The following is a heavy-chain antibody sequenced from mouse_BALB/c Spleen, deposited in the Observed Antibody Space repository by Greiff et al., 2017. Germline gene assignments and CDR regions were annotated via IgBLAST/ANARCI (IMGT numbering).Heavy chain of an antibody. CDR1: GYTFTSYW. J-gene: IGHJ2*01. V-gene: IGHV1-59*01. Sequence: VQLQQPGAELVKPGASVKMSCKASGYTFTSYWMHWVKQRPGQGLEWLGVIDPSDSYTSYNQKFKGKATLTVDTSSSTAYMQLSSLTSEDSAVYFCARGNYYGSSYVYFDYWGQGTTRTVSA. D-gene: IGHD1-1*01. CDR2: IDPSDSYT. CDR3: ARGNYYGSSYVYFDY.